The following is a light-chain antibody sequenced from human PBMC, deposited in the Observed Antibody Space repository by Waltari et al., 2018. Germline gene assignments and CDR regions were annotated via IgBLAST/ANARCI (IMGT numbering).Light chain of an antibody. CDR1: QSVDKL. J-gene: IGKJ4*01. CDR3: QHRVSWPLT. V-gene: IGKV3-11*01. Sequence: EILLTQSPATLSLSPGERATLSCRASQSVDKLLGWYQQKPGQAPRPVIHYASNRAPGFPARFSGSGSVTDFTLTISSLEPEDFAVYYCQHRVSWPLTFGGGTKVEL. CDR2: YAS.